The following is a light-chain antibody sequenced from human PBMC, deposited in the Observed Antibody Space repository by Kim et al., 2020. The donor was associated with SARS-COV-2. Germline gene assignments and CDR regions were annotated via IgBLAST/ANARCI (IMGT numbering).Light chain of an antibody. CDR1: SSDVGGYNY. CDR2: DVS. J-gene: IGLJ2*01. Sequence: QSALTQPPSASGSPGQSITISCTGTSSDVGGYNYVSWYQQHPGKAPKLMIYDVSNRPSGVSNRFSGSKSGNTASLTISGLQAEDEAYYYCSSYTSTSTVVFGGGTQLTVL. CDR3: SSYTSTSTVV. V-gene: IGLV2-14*03.